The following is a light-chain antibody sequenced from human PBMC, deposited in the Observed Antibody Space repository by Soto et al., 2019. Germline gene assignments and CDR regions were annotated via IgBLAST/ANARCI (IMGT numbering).Light chain of an antibody. CDR2: DAS. CDR1: QSVFSS. CDR3: QQFSSYPLT. J-gene: IGKJ4*01. Sequence: EIVMTQSPATLSVSPGERATLSCRASQSVFSSLAWYQQKPGQAPRLLIYDASSRATGIPDRFSGGGSGTDFTLTISRLEPEDFAVYYCQQFSSYPLTFGGGTKVDIK. V-gene: IGKV3-20*01.